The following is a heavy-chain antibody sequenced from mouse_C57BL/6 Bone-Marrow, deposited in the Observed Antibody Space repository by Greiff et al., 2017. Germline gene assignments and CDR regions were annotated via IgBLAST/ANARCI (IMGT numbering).Heavy chain of an antibody. Sequence: EVKVVESGGGLVKPGGSLKLSCAASGFTFSSYAMSWVRQTPEKRLEWVATISDGGSYTYYPDNVKGRFTISRDNAKNNLYLQMSHLKSEDTAMYYCARELRSRFAYWGQGTLVTVSA. CDR2: ISDGGSYT. V-gene: IGHV5-4*01. J-gene: IGHJ3*01. CDR1: GFTFSSYA. CDR3: ARELRSRFAY. D-gene: IGHD1-1*01.